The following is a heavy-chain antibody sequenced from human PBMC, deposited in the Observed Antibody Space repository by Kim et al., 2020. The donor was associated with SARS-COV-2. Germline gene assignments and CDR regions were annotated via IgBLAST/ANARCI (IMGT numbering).Heavy chain of an antibody. V-gene: IGHV1-69*13. D-gene: IGHD1-7*01. Sequence: SVKVSCKASGGTFSSYAISWVRQAPGQGLEWMGGIIPIFGTANYAQKFQGRVTITADESTSTAYMELSSLRSEDTAVYYCAIRELELRYYYGMDVWGQGTTVTVSS. CDR2: IIPIFGTA. J-gene: IGHJ6*02. CDR3: AIRELELRYYYGMDV. CDR1: GGTFSSYA.